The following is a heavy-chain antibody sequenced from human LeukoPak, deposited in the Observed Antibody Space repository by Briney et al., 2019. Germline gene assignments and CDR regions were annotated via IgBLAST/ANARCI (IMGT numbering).Heavy chain of an antibody. CDR1: GFTLSSYA. D-gene: IGHD5-18*01. J-gene: IGHJ3*02. Sequence: GGSLRLSWVASGFTLSSYAMHWARQAPGKGLEWEAVISYDGSNKYYADSVRGRFTISRDNSKNTLYLQMNSLRVEDTAVYYCARDRGWIQHDIWGQGTMVTVSS. CDR3: ARDRGWIQHDI. CDR2: ISYDGSNK. V-gene: IGHV3-30-3*01.